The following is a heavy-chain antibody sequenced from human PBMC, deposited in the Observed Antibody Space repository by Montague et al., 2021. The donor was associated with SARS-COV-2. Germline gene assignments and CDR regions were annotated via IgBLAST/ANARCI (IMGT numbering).Heavy chain of an antibody. V-gene: IGHV4-4*07. Sequence: SETLSLTCTVSGASMGGYHWSWIRQPAGKALEWISRIYSNGDTTYNPSLKSRLTMSVDTSERQFSLKMTSVSAADTAIYYCARGSEYYYHPFDYWGHGNLVTVSS. CDR1: GASMGGYH. J-gene: IGHJ4*01. CDR3: ARGSEYYYHPFDY. CDR2: IYSNGDT. D-gene: IGHD2/OR15-2a*01.